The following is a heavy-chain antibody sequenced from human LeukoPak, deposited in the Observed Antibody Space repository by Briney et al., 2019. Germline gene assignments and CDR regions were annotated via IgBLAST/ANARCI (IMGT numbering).Heavy chain of an antibody. V-gene: IGHV1-2*02. CDR1: GYTFSDYY. D-gene: IGHD2-2*01. CDR2: INPLSGGT. Sequence: GASVKVSCKASGYTFSDYYMHWVRQAPGQGLEWMGWINPLSGGTNYAQKLQGRVTMTRDTSISTAYMELSRLMSGDTAVYGCARVVGLQDIVVVPAAVLFDYWGQGTLVTVSS. CDR3: ARVVGLQDIVVVPAAVLFDY. J-gene: IGHJ4*02.